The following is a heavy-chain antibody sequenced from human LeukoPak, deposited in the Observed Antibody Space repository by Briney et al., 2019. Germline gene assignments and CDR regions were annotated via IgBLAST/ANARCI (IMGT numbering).Heavy chain of an antibody. CDR1: GGAISSSSYY. J-gene: IGHJ4*02. V-gene: IGHV4-39*01. CDR3: ARLDTAMVRIDY. Sequence: SETLSLTCTVSGGAISSSSYYWGWIHQPPGKGLEWIGSIYYSGSTYYNPSLKSRVTISVDTSKNQFSLKLSSVTAADTAVYYCARLDTAMVRIDYWGQGTLVTVSS. CDR2: IYYSGST. D-gene: IGHD5-18*01.